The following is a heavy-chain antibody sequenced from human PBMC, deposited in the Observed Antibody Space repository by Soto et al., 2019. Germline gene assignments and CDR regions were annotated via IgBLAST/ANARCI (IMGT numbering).Heavy chain of an antibody. CDR1: GGSISSGDYY. J-gene: IGHJ1*01. V-gene: IGHV4-30-4*01. Sequence: SETLSLTCTVSGGSISSGDYYWSWIRQPPGKGLEWIGYIYYSGSTYYNPSLKSRVTISVDTSKNQFSLKLSSVTAADTAVYYCARVPFYEHYDSSGSPGSFQHWGQGTLVTVSS. CDR3: ARVPFYEHYDSSGSPGSFQH. CDR2: IYYSGST. D-gene: IGHD3-22*01.